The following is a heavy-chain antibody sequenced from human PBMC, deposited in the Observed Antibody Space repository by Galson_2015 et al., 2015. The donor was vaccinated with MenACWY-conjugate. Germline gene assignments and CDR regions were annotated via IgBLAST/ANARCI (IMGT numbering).Heavy chain of an antibody. J-gene: IGHJ4*02. CDR1: RLTFGHYY. D-gene: IGHD1-26*01. V-gene: IGHV3-11*06. CDR2: TSSGGSQT. CDR3: ARHSTDLSLDS. Sequence: SLRLSCADSRLTFGHYYMSWIRQAPGKGLEWISSTSSGGSQTNYADSVKGRFTISRDNVKNSLYLQMNSLKIDDTAIYYCARHSTDLSLDSWGQGTLVTVAS.